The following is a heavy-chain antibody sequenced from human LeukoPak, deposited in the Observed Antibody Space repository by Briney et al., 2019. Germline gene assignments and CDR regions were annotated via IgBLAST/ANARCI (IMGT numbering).Heavy chain of an antibody. D-gene: IGHD2-21*02. V-gene: IGHV4-61*02. CDR2: IYTSGST. Sequence: SQTLSLTCTVSGGSINSGSYYWSWIRQPAGKGLEWIGRIYTSGSTNYNPSLKSRVTISVDTSKNQFSLKLSSVTAADTAVYYCASQDCGWFDPWGQGTLVTVSS. CDR1: GGSINSGSYY. J-gene: IGHJ5*02. CDR3: ASQDCGWFDP.